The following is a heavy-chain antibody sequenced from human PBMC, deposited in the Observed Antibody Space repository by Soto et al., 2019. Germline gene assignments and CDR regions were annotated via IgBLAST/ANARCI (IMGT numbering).Heavy chain of an antibody. J-gene: IGHJ5*02. Sequence: PGGSLRLSCAASGFTLSSYSMNWVRQAPGKGLEWVSSISGSGSYIYYADSVKGRFTISRDNDKNSLYLQMNTLRAEDTAVYYCARDRGDYYDSSESWGQGTLVTVSS. CDR2: ISGSGSYI. V-gene: IGHV3-21*01. D-gene: IGHD3-22*01. CDR3: ARDRGDYYDSSES. CDR1: GFTLSSYS.